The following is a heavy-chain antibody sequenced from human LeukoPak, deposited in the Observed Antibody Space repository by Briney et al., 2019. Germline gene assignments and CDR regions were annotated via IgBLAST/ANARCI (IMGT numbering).Heavy chain of an antibody. J-gene: IGHJ6*02. Sequence: GGSLRLSCAASGFTFSNYAMHWVRQAPGKGLEWVAVILVDGSNKYTDSVKGRFTISRDNSKNTLYLQMNSLRAEDTAVYYCARDLLGMDVWGQGTTVTVSS. CDR1: GFTFSNYA. V-gene: IGHV3-30-3*01. CDR3: ARDLLGMDV. CDR2: ILVDGSNK.